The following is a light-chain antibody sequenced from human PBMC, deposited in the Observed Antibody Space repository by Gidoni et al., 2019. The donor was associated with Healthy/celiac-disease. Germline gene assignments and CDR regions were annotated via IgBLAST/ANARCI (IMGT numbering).Light chain of an antibody. CDR3: QQYGSSPLT. CDR2: GAS. CDR1: QSVSSSY. J-gene: IGKJ4*01. Sequence: PGTLALSPGERATLSCRASQSVSSSYLAWYQQKPGQAPRLLIYGASSRATGIPDRFSGSGSGTDFTLTISRLEPEDFAVYYCQQYGSSPLTFGGGTKVEIK. V-gene: IGKV3-20*01.